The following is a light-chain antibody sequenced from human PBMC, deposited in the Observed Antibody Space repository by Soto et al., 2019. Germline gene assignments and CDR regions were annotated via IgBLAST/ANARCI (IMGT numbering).Light chain of an antibody. CDR2: KDT. Sequence: SYELTQPPSVSVSPGQTARITCSGDVLAKKYTYWFQQRPGQAPLLVIYKDTERPSGFSERFSGSSSGRTVTLTISGVQAEDEADYYCQSTDTTGTDVLFGGGTKLTVL. CDR1: VLAKKY. V-gene: IGLV3-25*02. J-gene: IGLJ2*01. CDR3: QSTDTTGTDVL.